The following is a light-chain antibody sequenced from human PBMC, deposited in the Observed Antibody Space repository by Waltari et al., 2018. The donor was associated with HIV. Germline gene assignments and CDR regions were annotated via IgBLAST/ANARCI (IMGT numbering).Light chain of an antibody. CDR1: QTIGTS. CDR2: EAS. CDR3: QHRNNWPPTYT. Sequence: EIVLRQSPVTLPLSPGERATLSCRASQTIGTSFAGYQQKPGQAPRLLIYEASKRATGIPARFSGSGSGTDFTLTISGLEPEDFAVYYCQHRNNWPPTYTFGQGTKLEIK. V-gene: IGKV3-11*01. J-gene: IGKJ2*01.